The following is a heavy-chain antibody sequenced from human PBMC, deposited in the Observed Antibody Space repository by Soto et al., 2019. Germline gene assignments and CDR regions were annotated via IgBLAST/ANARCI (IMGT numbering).Heavy chain of an antibody. CDR2: INPSGGST. Sequence: ASVKVSFKASGYTFTSYYMHWVRQAPGQGLEWMGIINPSGGSTSYAQKFQGRVTMTRDTSTSTVYMELSSLRSEDTAVYYCARDPGIAARPYYLDYWGQGTLVTVSS. V-gene: IGHV1-46*01. D-gene: IGHD6-6*01. CDR3: ARDPGIAARPYYLDY. CDR1: GYTFTSYY. J-gene: IGHJ4*02.